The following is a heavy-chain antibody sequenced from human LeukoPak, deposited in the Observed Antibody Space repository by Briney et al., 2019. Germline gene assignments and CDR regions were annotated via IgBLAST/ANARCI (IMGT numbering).Heavy chain of an antibody. D-gene: IGHD3-22*01. CDR2: FDPEDGET. V-gene: IGHV1-24*01. Sequence: ASVKVSCKVYGDILTDFSIHWVRQVPGKGLEWMGGFDPEDGETIYAQKFQGRVTMTRNTSISTAYMELSSLRSEGTAVYYCARGVMRVPDYWGQGTLVTVSS. CDR3: ARGVMRVPDY. CDR1: GDILTDFS. J-gene: IGHJ4*02.